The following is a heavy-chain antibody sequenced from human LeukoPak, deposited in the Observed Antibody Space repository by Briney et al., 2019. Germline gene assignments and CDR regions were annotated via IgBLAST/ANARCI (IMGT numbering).Heavy chain of an antibody. V-gene: IGHV3-7*02. CDR2: INEDGSEK. Sequence: GGSLRLSCAASGFTFSDYWMSWVRQAPGKGLEWVANINEDGSEKYYVDSVKGRFTTSRDNAKNSLYLQMNSLRAEDTAVYYCASYNYYDSSGYYGRVYWGQGTLATVSS. J-gene: IGHJ4*02. CDR1: GFTFSDYW. CDR3: ASYNYYDSSGYYGRVY. D-gene: IGHD3-22*01.